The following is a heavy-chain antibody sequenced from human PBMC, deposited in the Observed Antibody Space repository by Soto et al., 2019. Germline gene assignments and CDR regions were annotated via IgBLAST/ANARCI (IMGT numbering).Heavy chain of an antibody. D-gene: IGHD6-13*01. V-gene: IGHV1-18*01. CDR2: ISAYNGNT. Sequence: GASVKVSCKASGYTFTSYGISWVRQAPGQGLEWMGWISAYNGNTNYAQKLQGRVTMTTDTSTSTAYMELRSLRSDDTAVYYCARDLPGIAAAGFFDYWGRGTLVTVSS. CDR3: ARDLPGIAAAGFFDY. CDR1: GYTFTSYG. J-gene: IGHJ4*02.